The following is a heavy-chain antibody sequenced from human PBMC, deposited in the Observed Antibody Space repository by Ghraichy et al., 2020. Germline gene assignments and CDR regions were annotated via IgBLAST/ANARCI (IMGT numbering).Heavy chain of an antibody. D-gene: IGHD5-12*01. J-gene: IGHJ2*01. Sequence: SCTASGFTFEKYAMSWLRQAPGKGLQWVAAVSDSGATIYHRDSVVGRFVVSRDNSKNTLYLQMRSLRAEDTALYYCAKDTVNTVGSEAENWYFDLWGRGPLVTVSS. V-gene: IGHV3-23*01. CDR2: VSDSGATI. CDR1: GFTFEKYA. CDR3: AKDTVNTVGSEAENWYFDL.